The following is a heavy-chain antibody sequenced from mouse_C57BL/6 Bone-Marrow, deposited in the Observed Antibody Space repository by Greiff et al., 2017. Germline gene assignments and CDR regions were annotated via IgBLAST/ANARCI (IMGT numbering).Heavy chain of an antibody. V-gene: IGHV14-4*01. CDR3: TPIYYGNYPYSMYY. CDR1: GFNIKDDY. J-gene: IGHJ4*01. D-gene: IGHD2-1*01. CDR2: IDPENGDT. Sequence: VQLQQSGAELVRPGASVKLSCTASGFNIKDDYMHWVKQRPEQGLEWIGWIDPENGDTEYASKFQGKATITADTSSNTAYLQLSSLTSEDIAVYYCTPIYYGNYPYSMYYWCQGTSVTVSS.